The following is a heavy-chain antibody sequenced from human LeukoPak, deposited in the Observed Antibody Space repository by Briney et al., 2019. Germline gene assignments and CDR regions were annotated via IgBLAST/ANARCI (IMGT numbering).Heavy chain of an antibody. CDR2: ISSSSSTI. Sequence: GGSLRLSCAASGFTFSSYSMNWVRQAPGKGLEWVSYISSSSSTIYYADSVKGRFTISRDNAKNSLYLQMNSLRAEDTAVYYCARRDYFDYWGQGTLVTVSS. J-gene: IGHJ4*02. V-gene: IGHV3-48*01. CDR1: GFTFSSYS. CDR3: ARRDYFDY.